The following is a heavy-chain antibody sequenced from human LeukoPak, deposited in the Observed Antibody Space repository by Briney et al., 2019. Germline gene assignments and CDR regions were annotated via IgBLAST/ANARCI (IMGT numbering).Heavy chain of an antibody. CDR2: INPNSGGT. CDR3: ARAIRDYGSGSYYNGFDY. J-gene: IGHJ4*02. V-gene: IGHV1-2*02. Sequence: VASVKVSCKASGYTFTGYYMHWVRQAPGQGLEWMGWINPNSGGTNYAQKLQGRVTMTRDTSISTAYMELSRLRSDDPAVYYCARAIRDYGSGSYYNGFDYWGQGTLVTVSS. D-gene: IGHD3-10*01. CDR1: GYTFTGYY.